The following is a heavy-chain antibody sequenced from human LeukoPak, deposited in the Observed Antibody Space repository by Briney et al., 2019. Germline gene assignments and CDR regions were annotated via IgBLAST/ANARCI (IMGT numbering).Heavy chain of an antibody. CDR3: ARVHRDLVGATADY. Sequence: GASVKVSCKASGYTFTGYYMHWVRQAPGQGLEWMGWINPNSGGTNYAQKFQGRVTMTRDTSISTAYMELSRLRSDDTAVYYCARVHRDLVGATADYWGQGTLVTVSS. J-gene: IGHJ4*02. CDR1: GYTFTGYY. D-gene: IGHD1-26*01. V-gene: IGHV1-2*02. CDR2: INPNSGGT.